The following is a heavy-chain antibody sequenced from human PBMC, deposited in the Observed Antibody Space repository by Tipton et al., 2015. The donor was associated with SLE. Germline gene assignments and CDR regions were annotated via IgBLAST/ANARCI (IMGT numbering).Heavy chain of an antibody. J-gene: IGHJ6*02. V-gene: IGHV3-53*05. Sequence: GSLRLSCAASGFTVSSNYMSWVRQAPGKGLEWVSVIYSGGSTYYADSVKGRFTISRDNSKNTLYLQMNSLRAEDTAVYYCARSRGGPIVEMGMDVWGQGTTVTVSS. CDR1: GFTVSSNY. CDR3: ARSRGGPIVEMGMDV. D-gene: IGHD2-21*01. CDR2: IYSGGST.